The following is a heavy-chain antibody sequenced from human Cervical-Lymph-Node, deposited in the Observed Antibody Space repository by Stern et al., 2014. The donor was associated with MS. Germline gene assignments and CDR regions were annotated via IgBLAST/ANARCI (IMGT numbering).Heavy chain of an antibody. V-gene: IGHV4-30-2*01. D-gene: IGHD2-21*01. J-gene: IGHJ3*01. CDR1: GGSISSGGSS. CDR2: IYHSGST. CDR3: ARGGVIYTQDRNGFDV. Sequence: QLVQSGSGQAKPSQTLSLTCAVSGGSISSGGSSWNWIRQPPGKGLEWIGFIYHSGSTYYNPSLKGRVFISVETSKNKFTPNLRSVTAADTAVYYCARGGVIYTQDRNGFDVWGQGTMVTVSS.